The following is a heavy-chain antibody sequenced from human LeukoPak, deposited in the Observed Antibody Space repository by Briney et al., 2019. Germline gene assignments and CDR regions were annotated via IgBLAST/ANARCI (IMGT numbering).Heavy chain of an antibody. CDR2: ISYTGST. V-gene: IGHV4-59*01. J-gene: IGHJ3*02. CDR3: ARDKDAFDI. CDR1: GGSISNYY. Sequence: SETLSLTCTVSGGSISNYYWSWIRQPPGEGLEWIGFISYTGSTNYNPSLKSRVTVSVDTSKNQFSLKVTSVTAAGTAVYYCARDKDAFDIWGQGTMVTVSS.